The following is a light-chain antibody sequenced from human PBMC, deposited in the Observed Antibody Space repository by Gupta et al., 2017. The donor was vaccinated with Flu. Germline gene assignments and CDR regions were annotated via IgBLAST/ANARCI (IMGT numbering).Light chain of an antibody. CDR1: KLGDKY. CDR2: QDT. CDR3: QAWDSSTAWV. J-gene: IGLJ3*02. V-gene: IGLV3-1*01. Sequence: SYEPTPPRAVVVSPGQTASITCSGDKLGDKYACWYQLKPGQSPVLVIYQDTKRPSGIPERFSGSNSGNTATLTISGTQAMYEADYYCQAWDSSTAWVFGGGTKLTVL.